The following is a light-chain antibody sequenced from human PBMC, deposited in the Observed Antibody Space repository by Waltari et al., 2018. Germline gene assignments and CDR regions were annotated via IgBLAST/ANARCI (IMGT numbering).Light chain of an antibody. CDR2: KVS. J-gene: IGKJ5*01. CDR1: QSLVYRDGNTY. V-gene: IGKV2-30*01. Sequence: DVVMTQSPLSLPVTLGQTASIPCRSSQSLVYRDGNTYLNWFQQRPGQSPRRLIYKVSNRDSGVPDRFSGSGSGTDFTLKISRVEAEDVGVYYCMQGTHWPPVTFGQGTRLEIK. CDR3: MQGTHWPPVT.